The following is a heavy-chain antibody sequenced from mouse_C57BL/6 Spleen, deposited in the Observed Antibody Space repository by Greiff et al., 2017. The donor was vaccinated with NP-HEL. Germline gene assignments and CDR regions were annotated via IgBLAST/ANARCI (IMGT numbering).Heavy chain of an antibody. Sequence: VQLQQSGAELVKPGASVKISCKASGYAFSSYWMNWVKQRPGKGLEWIGQIYPGDGDTNYNGKFKGKATLTADKSSSTAYMQLSSLTSEDSAVYFCARVGYYERGYYFDYWGQGTTLTVSS. CDR3: ARVGYYERGYYFDY. CDR1: GYAFSSYW. CDR2: IYPGDGDT. J-gene: IGHJ2*01. V-gene: IGHV1-80*01. D-gene: IGHD2-3*01.